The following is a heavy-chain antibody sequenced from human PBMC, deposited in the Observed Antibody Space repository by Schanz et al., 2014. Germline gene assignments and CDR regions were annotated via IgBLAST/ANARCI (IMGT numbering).Heavy chain of an antibody. V-gene: IGHV1-18*04. Sequence: QVQLVQSGAEVKKPGASVKVSCKASGYTFAVYYIHWVRQAPGQGLEWMGWISADNGNTNFAQKFQGRVTMTTDTSTSTVYMELRSLTSDDSAVYYCARDRDQWDGNYLDYWGQGTLVTVSS. CDR3: ARDRDQWDGNYLDY. J-gene: IGHJ4*02. CDR1: GYTFAVYY. CDR2: ISADNGNT. D-gene: IGHD1-26*01.